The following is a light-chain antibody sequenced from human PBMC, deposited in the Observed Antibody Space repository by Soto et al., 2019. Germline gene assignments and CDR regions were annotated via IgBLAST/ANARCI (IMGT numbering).Light chain of an antibody. CDR1: QSISSN. V-gene: IGKV3-15*01. CDR2: GAS. J-gene: IGKJ4*01. CDR3: QQYNDWPLT. Sequence: ELVMTQSPTTLSVSPGERDTLSCRASQSISSNLAWYQQKPGQAPKLLIYGASTRATGFPARFSGSGSGTEFTLTISSLQSEDFAVYYCQQYNDWPLTFGGGTKVDIK.